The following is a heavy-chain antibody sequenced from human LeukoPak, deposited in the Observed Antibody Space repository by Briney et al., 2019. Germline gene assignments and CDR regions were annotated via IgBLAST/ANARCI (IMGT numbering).Heavy chain of an antibody. CDR3: ARHRDSYDFWSGYSYYFDY. CDR2: ISAYNGNA. D-gene: IGHD3-3*01. Sequence: ASVKVSCKASGYTFTSYGISWVRQAPGQGLEWMGWISAYNGNANYAQKLQGRVTMTTDTSTSTAYMELRSLRSDDTAVYYCARHRDSYDFWSGYSYYFDYWGQGTLVTVPS. V-gene: IGHV1-18*01. CDR1: GYTFTSYG. J-gene: IGHJ4*02.